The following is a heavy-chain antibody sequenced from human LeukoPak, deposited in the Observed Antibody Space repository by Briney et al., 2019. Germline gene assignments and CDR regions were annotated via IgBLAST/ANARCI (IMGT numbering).Heavy chain of an antibody. V-gene: IGHV4-61*08. CDR1: GGSISSGDYY. D-gene: IGHD6-13*01. Sequence: SETLSLTCTVSGGSISSGDYYWSWIRQPPGKGLEWIGYIYYSGSTNYNPSLKSRVTISVDTSKNQFSLKLSSVTAADTAVYYCARAAYPNIAAAYFGYWGQGTLVTVSS. CDR3: ARAAYPNIAAAYFGY. J-gene: IGHJ4*02. CDR2: IYYSGST.